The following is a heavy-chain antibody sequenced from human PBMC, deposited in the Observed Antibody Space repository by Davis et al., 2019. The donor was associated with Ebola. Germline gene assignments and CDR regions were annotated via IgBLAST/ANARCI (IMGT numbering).Heavy chain of an antibody. CDR2: MNPNSGNT. D-gene: IGHD2-21*01. V-gene: IGHV1-8*01. J-gene: IGHJ4*02. CDR1: GGTLRTHG. CDR3: ARGGVAYSDLDY. Sequence: ASVKVSCKAAGGTLRTHGMSWVRQAPGQGLEWMGWMNPNSGNTGYAQKFQGRVTMTRENSMSTAYMELSSLRSEDTAVYFCARGGVAYSDLDYWGQGTLVAVSS.